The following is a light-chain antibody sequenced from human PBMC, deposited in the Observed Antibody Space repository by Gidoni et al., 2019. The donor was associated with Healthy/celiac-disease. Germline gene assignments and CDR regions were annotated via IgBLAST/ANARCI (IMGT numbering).Light chain of an antibody. J-gene: IGKJ1*01. V-gene: IGKV3-20*01. CDR3: QQYCSSPPWT. CDR2: GAS. Sequence: IVLTHSPGTLSLSPGERATLSCRASQSVSSSYLAWYQQKPGQAPRLLIYGASSRATGIPDRFSGSGSGTDFTLTISRLEPEDFAVYYCQQYCSSPPWTFXQXTKVEIK. CDR1: QSVSSSY.